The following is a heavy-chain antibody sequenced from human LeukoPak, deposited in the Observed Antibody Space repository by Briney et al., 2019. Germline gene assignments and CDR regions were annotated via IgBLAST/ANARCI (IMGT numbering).Heavy chain of an antibody. V-gene: IGHV1-69*02. CDR3: ASEYPVVATIWEPI. D-gene: IGHD2-15*01. Sequence: SVKVSCKASGGTFSSYTISWVRQAPGQGLEWMGRIIPILGIANYAQKFQGRVTITADKSTSTAYMELSSLRSEDTAVYYCASEYPVVATIWEPIWGQGTMVTVSS. CDR2: IIPILGIA. CDR1: GGTFSSYT. J-gene: IGHJ3*02.